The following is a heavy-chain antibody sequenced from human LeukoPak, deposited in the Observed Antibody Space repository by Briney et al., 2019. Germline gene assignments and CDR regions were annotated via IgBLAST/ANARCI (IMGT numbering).Heavy chain of an antibody. CDR3: ARHRRLVGATDVHALDI. CDR2: IYTSGST. CDR1: GGSISSYY. J-gene: IGHJ3*02. D-gene: IGHD1-26*01. V-gene: IGHV4-4*09. Sequence: SETLSLTCTVSGGSISSYYWSWIRQPPGKGLEWIGYIYTSGSTNYNPSLKSRVTISVDTSKNQFSLKLSSVTAADTAVYYCARHRRLVGATDVHALDIWGRGTMVTVSS.